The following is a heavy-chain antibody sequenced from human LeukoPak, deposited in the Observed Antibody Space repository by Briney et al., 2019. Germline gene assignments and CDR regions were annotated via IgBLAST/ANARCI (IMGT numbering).Heavy chain of an antibody. Sequence: ASVKVSCKASGGTFSSYAISWVRQAPGQGLEWMGEIIPIFGTANYAQKFQGRVTSTTDESTSTAYMALSSLRSEDTAVYYCARVVGEQQLVFDYWGQGTLVTVSS. CDR3: ARVVGEQQLVFDY. D-gene: IGHD6-13*01. CDR1: GGTFSSYA. J-gene: IGHJ4*02. V-gene: IGHV1-69*05. CDR2: IIPIFGTA.